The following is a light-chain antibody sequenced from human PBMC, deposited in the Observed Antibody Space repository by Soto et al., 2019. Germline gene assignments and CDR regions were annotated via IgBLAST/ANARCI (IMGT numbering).Light chain of an antibody. Sequence: EIVLTQSPGTLSLSPGERATLSCRASQSVSSSYLAWYQQKPGQAPRLLIYGASSRATGIPDRFSGSGSGTAFTLTISTLAPEDFAVYYCQQYGSSPTFGQGTKVEIK. CDR1: QSVSSSY. CDR3: QQYGSSPT. V-gene: IGKV3-20*01. J-gene: IGKJ1*01. CDR2: GAS.